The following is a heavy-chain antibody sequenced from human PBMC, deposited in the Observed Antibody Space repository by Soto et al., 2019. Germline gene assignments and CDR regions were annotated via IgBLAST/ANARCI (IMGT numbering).Heavy chain of an antibody. J-gene: IGHJ6*02. CDR3: ARDLWGYCGTDCYPLDV. D-gene: IGHD2-21*02. CDR1: GGSIGGYY. CDR2: MYNTGST. V-gene: IGHV4-59*01. Sequence: SETLSLTCTVSGGSIGGYYWSWIRQPPGKGLEWIGYMYNTGSTVYNPSFKSRVTISVDTSKNRFSLKLNSVTAADTAAYYCARDLWGYCGTDCYPLDVWGQGTTVTVSS.